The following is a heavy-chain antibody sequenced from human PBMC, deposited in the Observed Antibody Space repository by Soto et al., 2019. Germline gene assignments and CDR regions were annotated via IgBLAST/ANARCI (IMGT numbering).Heavy chain of an antibody. CDR2: IRSKANSYAT. J-gene: IGHJ6*02. CDR3: TRRWEDIAVVPAAIADYYYYGMDV. D-gene: IGHD2-2*01. Sequence: EVQLVESGGGLVQPGGSLKLSCAASGFTFSGSAMHWVRQASGKGLEWVGRIRSKANSYATAYAASVKGRFTISRDDSKNTAYLQMNSLKTEDTAVYYCTRRWEDIAVVPAAIADYYYYGMDVWGQGTTVTVSS. V-gene: IGHV3-73*02. CDR1: GFTFSGSA.